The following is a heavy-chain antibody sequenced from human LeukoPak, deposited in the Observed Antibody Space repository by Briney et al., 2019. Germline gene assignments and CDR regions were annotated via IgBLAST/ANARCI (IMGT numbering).Heavy chain of an antibody. D-gene: IGHD3-3*01. CDR1: GFTFSNYG. V-gene: IGHV3-33*01. CDR2: IWYDGNNK. Sequence: PGGSLRLSCAASGFTFSNYGMHWVRQAPGKGLEWVAVIWYDGNNKYYADSVKGRFTISRDNSKNTLYLQMNSLRAEDTAVYYCAGGPYYDFWSGYSTPFDYWGQGTLVTVSS. CDR3: AGGPYYDFWSGYSTPFDY. J-gene: IGHJ4*02.